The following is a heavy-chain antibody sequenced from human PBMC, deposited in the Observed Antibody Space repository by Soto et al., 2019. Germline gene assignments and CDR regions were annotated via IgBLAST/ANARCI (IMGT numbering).Heavy chain of an antibody. Sequence: SVKVSCKASGYTFTSYAISWVRQAPGQGLEWMGRIIPILGIANYAQKFQGRVTITADKSTSTAYMELSSLRSEDTAVYYCARDSYGGYSCNWGQGTLVTVSS. CDR1: GYTFTSYA. CDR2: IIPILGIA. V-gene: IGHV1-69*04. D-gene: IGHD5-12*01. J-gene: IGHJ4*02. CDR3: ARDSYGGYSCN.